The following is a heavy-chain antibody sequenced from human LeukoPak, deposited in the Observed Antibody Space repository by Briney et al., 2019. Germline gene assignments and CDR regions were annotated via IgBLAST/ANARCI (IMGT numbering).Heavy chain of an antibody. CDR2: ISGNGGTT. CDR1: GFSFGSYG. Sequence: GGSLRLSCAASGFSFGSYGLSRVRQAPGKGPQWVSYISGNGGTTHYADSVEGRFTISRDNAKNSLYLQMSSLRAEDTAVYYCARDLDSGNYFFAYWGQGTPVTVSS. V-gene: IGHV3-48*04. J-gene: IGHJ4*02. CDR3: ARDLDSGNYFFAY. D-gene: IGHD3-22*01.